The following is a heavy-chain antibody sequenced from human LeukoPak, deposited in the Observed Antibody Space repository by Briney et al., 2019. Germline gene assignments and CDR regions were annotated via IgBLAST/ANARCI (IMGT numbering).Heavy chain of an antibody. J-gene: IGHJ6*02. V-gene: IGHV4-34*01. Sequence: SETLSLTCAVYGGSFSGYYWGWIRQPPGKGLEWIGEINHSGSTNYNPSLKSRVTISVDTSKNQFSLKLSSVTAADTAVYYCARGYCSSTSYSKDYYYGMDVWGQGTTVTVSS. CDR2: INHSGST. D-gene: IGHD2-2*01. CDR1: GGSFSGYY. CDR3: ARGYCSSTSYSKDYYYGMDV.